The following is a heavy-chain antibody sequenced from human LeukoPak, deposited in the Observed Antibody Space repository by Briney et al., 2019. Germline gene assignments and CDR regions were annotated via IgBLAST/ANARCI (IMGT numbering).Heavy chain of an antibody. CDR3: ARKGYYGSGTLGYYYYGMDV. Sequence: WASVKVSCKASGYTFTSYYMHWVRQAPGQGLEWMGIINPSGGSTSYAQKFQGRVTMTRDTSTSTVYMELSSLRSEDTAVYYCARKGYYGSGTLGYYYYGMDVWGQGTTVTVSS. D-gene: IGHD3-10*01. J-gene: IGHJ6*02. V-gene: IGHV1-46*01. CDR2: INPSGGST. CDR1: GYTFTSYY.